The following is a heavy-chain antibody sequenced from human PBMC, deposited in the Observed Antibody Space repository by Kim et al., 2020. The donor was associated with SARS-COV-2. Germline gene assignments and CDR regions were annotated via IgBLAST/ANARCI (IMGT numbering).Heavy chain of an antibody. V-gene: IGHV3-11*05. D-gene: IGHD6-6*01. Sequence: GGSLRLSCAASGFTFSDYYMSWIRQAPGKGLEWVSYISSSSSYTNYADSVKGRFTISRDNAKNSLYLQMNSLRAEDTAVYYCARDSPAWVSSSSSHNYYGMDVWGQGTTVTVSS. J-gene: IGHJ6*02. CDR1: GFTFSDYY. CDR3: ARDSPAWVSSSSSHNYYGMDV. CDR2: ISSSSSYT.